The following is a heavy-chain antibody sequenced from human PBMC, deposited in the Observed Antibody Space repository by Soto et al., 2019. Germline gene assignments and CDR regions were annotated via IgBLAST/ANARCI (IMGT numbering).Heavy chain of an antibody. CDR2: ISYDGKQT. Sequence: GGSLRLSCGAPGVTFKDYGMHWVRQAPGKGLEWVAVISYDGKQTYYADSVKGRFTISKDKSKRTLFLQMNSLRVDDTAVYYCARDGWGSNWYFDLWGRGTLVTVS. V-gene: IGHV3-30*03. J-gene: IGHJ2*01. CDR1: GVTFKDYG. CDR3: ARDGWGSNWYFDL. D-gene: IGHD3-16*01.